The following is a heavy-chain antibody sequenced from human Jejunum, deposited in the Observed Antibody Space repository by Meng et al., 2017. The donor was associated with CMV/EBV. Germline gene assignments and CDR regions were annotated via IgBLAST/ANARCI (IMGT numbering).Heavy chain of an antibody. D-gene: IGHD4-17*01. Sequence: FTFSSYWMRWVRQAPGKGLEWVAVIYSGGTTTHYADSVKSRFTISRDNSKNTLYLQMNSLRAEDTAVYYCAKDSYGDYVTNYFDYWGQGTLVTVSS. CDR2: IYSGGTTT. CDR1: FTFSSYW. J-gene: IGHJ4*02. CDR3: AKDSYGDYVTNYFDY. V-gene: IGHV3-23*03.